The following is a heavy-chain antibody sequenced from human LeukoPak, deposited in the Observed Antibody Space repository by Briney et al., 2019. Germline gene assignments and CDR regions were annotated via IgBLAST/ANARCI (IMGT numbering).Heavy chain of an antibody. Sequence: ASVKVSCKASGYTFTSYNTNWVRQATGQGLEWMGWMNPNSGNTGYAQKFQGRVTMTRNTSISTAYMELSSLRSEDTAVYYCARTIVVPAALYYYYGMDVWGQGTTVTVSS. CDR1: GYTFTSYN. CDR2: MNPNSGNT. V-gene: IGHV1-8*01. CDR3: ARTIVVPAALYYYYGMDV. D-gene: IGHD2-2*01. J-gene: IGHJ6*02.